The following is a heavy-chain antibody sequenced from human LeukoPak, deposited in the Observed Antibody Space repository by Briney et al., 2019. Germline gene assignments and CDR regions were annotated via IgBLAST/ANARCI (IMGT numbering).Heavy chain of an antibody. Sequence: PGRSLRLSCAASGFTFSSYGMHWVRQAPGKGLEWVAVISYDGSNKYYADSVKGRFTISRDNSKNTLYLQMNSLRAEDTAVYSCAKDMNYYGSGSYDSYYYYGMDVWGQGTTVTVSS. J-gene: IGHJ6*02. CDR3: AKDMNYYGSGSYDSYYYYGMDV. V-gene: IGHV3-30*18. CDR2: ISYDGSNK. D-gene: IGHD3-10*01. CDR1: GFTFSSYG.